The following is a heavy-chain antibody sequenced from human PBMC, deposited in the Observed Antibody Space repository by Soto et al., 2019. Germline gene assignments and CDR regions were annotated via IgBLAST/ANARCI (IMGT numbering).Heavy chain of an antibody. D-gene: IGHD4-17*01. CDR2: IYYSGRT. V-gene: IGHV4-59*01. Sequence: QVQLQESGPGLVKPSETLSLTCTVSGGSIRDYFWTWIRQPPGKGLEWIGYIYYSGRTHYNPSLKRRVSISVDTSKSHFSLQLRSVTAADTAVYYCARVGGDDFGDSGGFDYWGQGTLVTVSS. CDR3: ARVGGDDFGDSGGFDY. J-gene: IGHJ4*02. CDR1: GGSIRDYF.